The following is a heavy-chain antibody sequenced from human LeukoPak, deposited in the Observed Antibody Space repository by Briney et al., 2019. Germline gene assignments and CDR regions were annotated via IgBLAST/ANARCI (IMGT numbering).Heavy chain of an antibody. V-gene: IGHV3-23*01. CDR3: AKSLYGGCDY. D-gene: IGHD3-16*02. J-gene: IGHJ4*02. CDR2: ISGSGDNT. CDR1: GFTFSSYA. Sequence: GGSLRLSCAASGFTFSSYAMSWVRQAPGKGLEWVSGISGSGDNTYYADSVKGRFTISRDNSKNTVYLQMNSLRAEDTAVYYCAKSLYGGCDYWGQGTVVTVSS.